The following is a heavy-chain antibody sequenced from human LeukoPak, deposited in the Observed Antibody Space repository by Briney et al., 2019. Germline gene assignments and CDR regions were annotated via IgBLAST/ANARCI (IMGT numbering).Heavy chain of an antibody. J-gene: IGHJ3*01. D-gene: IGHD1-7*01. CDR3: GRDRTGNYDAFDV. V-gene: IGHV3-30-3*01. Sequence: GGSLRLSCAASGFPLSTYTIHWARHTPGKALEGVDVLLDDGSNKYFEESVKGRFTISRKNSKNTLYLQMNSRGAEDTALYYCGRDRTGNYDAFDVWGQGTTVTVSS. CDR1: GFPLSTYT. CDR2: LLDDGSNK.